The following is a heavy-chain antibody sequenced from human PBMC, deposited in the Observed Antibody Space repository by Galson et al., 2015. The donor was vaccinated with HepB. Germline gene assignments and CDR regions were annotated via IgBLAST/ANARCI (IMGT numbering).Heavy chain of an antibody. Sequence: SLRLSCAASGFTFSNYAISWVRQAPGKGLEWVSTISRGDTTYYADSVKGRFTMSRDTSKNTLYLHMNSLRAEDTAVYYCAKQFNWNQDFDFWGQGTLVTVSS. CDR2: ISRGDTT. CDR1: GFTFSNYA. D-gene: IGHD1-20*01. J-gene: IGHJ4*02. V-gene: IGHV3-23*01. CDR3: AKQFNWNQDFDF.